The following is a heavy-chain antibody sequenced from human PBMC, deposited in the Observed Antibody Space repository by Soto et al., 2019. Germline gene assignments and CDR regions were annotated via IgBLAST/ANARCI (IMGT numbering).Heavy chain of an antibody. D-gene: IGHD2-15*01. CDR1: GGSISSGTSY. V-gene: IGHV4-31*03. Sequence: SETLSLTCSVSGGSISSGTSYWSWIRQHPGKGLEWIGYIYYSGSTYYNPSLKSRVTISVDTSKNQFSLKLSSVTAADTAVYYCAREGRSKAATNYYYYGMDVWGQGTTVTVSS. CDR3: AREGRSKAATNYYYYGMDV. J-gene: IGHJ6*02. CDR2: IYYSGST.